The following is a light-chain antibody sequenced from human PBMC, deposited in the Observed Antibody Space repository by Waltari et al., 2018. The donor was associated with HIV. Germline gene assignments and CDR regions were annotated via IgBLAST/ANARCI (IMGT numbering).Light chain of an antibody. J-gene: IGKJ4*01. Sequence: DIVMTQSPDSLAVSLGERATIKCQSSQNVFYRSNNKNYLSWYQHKPGQPHKLIIYWASSRQSGVPDRFSGSGSGTDFTLTISSLQAEDVAVYFCQQTYTIPPTFGGGTKVEIK. CDR2: WAS. CDR1: QNVFYRSNNKNY. CDR3: QQTYTIPPT. V-gene: IGKV4-1*01.